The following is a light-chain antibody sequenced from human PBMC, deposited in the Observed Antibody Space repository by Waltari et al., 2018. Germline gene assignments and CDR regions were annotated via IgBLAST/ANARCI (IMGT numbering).Light chain of an antibody. CDR3: QVWDSNTDQYV. J-gene: IGLJ1*01. Sequence: SYVLTQPPSVSVAPGKTARITCGGNNLGSKSVNWYQQRPGQAPVLVVFDDSDRPSGIPERFSGSNSGNTATLTISRVEAGDEADSYCQVWDSNTDQYVFGTGTKVTVL. V-gene: IGLV3-21*03. CDR2: DDS. CDR1: NLGSKS.